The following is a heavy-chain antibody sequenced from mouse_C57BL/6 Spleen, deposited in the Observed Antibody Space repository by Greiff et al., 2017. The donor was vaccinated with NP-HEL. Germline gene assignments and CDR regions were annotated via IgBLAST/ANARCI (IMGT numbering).Heavy chain of an antibody. CDR1: GFTFSDYG. D-gene: IGHD2-4*01. V-gene: IGHV5-17*01. J-gene: IGHJ3*01. CDR3: ARPGDYDGFAY. Sequence: DVMLVESGGGLVKPGGSLKLSCAASGFTFSDYGMHWVRQAPEKGLEWVAYISSGSSTIYYAATVKGRFTISRDNAKNTLFLQMTSLRSEDTAMYYCARPGDYDGFAYWGQGTLVTVSA. CDR2: ISSGSSTI.